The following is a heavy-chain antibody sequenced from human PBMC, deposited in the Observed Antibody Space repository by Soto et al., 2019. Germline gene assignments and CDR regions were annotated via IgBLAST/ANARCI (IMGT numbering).Heavy chain of an antibody. CDR1: GYTFTSYS. D-gene: IGHD5-18*01. CDR2: INAGNGNT. Sequence: ASVKVSCKASGYTFTSYSMHWVRQAPGQRLEWMGWINAGNGNTKYSQKFQGRVTITRDTSASTAYMELSSLRSDDTAVYYCERATGYSYGGGDWGKGTLGTVSS. J-gene: IGHJ4*02. CDR3: ERATGYSYGGGD. V-gene: IGHV1-3*01.